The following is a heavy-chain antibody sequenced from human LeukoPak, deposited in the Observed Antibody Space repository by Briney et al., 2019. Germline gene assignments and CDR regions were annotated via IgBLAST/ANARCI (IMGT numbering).Heavy chain of an antibody. Sequence: PGGSLRLSCAASGFTFSSYSMNWVRQAPGKGLEWVSYISSSRSTKYYADCVNGRFTISRENAKNSLYLQMNSLRAEDTAVYYCARDAGPYTPRVFDYWGQGNLVTVSS. CDR2: ISSSRSTK. J-gene: IGHJ4*02. CDR1: GFTFSSYS. D-gene: IGHD1-14*01. V-gene: IGHV3-48*01. CDR3: ARDAGPYTPRVFDY.